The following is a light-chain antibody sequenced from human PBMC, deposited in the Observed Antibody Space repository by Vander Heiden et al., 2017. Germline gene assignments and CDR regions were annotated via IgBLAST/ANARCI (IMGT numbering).Light chain of an antibody. CDR2: KDS. CDR3: QSADSSGTNWV. V-gene: IGLV3-25*03. J-gene: IGLJ3*02. CDR1: ALPKQY. Sequence: YDLTQPPSVSVSPGQTARITCSGDALPKQYAYWYQQKPGQAPVLVIYKDSERPSGIPERFSGSSSGTTVTLTISGVQAEDEADYYCQSADSSGTNWVFGGGTKLTVL.